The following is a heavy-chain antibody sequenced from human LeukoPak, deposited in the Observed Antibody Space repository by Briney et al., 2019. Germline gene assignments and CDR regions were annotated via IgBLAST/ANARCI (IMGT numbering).Heavy chain of an antibody. CDR3: ARAIGGYNYGYYLDY. J-gene: IGHJ4*01. CDR1: GFIFRSYA. V-gene: IGHV3-30-3*01. CDR2: ISYDGSKN. D-gene: IGHD3-3*01. Sequence: PGGSLRLSCSASGFIFRSYAMYWVRQARDKGLEGVALISYDGSKNYYADSVKGRFTCSRDNSKNTLSLQMNSLRAEDTAVYYCARAIGGYNYGYYLDYWGHGAPVTASS.